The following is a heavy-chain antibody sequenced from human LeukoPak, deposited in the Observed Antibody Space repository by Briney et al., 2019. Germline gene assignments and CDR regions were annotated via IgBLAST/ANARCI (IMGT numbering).Heavy chain of an antibody. CDR1: GFTFSSYA. J-gene: IGHJ3*02. V-gene: IGHV3-23*01. D-gene: IGHD3-22*01. CDR3: AKIYYYDSSGYYDAFDI. CDR2: ISGSGGST. Sequence: GSLRLSCAASGFTFSSYAMSWVRQAPGKGLEWVSAISGSGGSTYYADSVKGRFTISRDNSKNTLYLQMNSLRAEDTAVYYCAKIYYYDSSGYYDAFDIWGQGTMVTVSS.